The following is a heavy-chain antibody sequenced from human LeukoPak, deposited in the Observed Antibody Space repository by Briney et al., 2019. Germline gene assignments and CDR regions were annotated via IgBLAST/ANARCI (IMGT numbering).Heavy chain of an antibody. V-gene: IGHV1-18*01. CDR2: ISAYNDNT. D-gene: IGHD3-10*01. Sequence: ASVKVSCKASGYTFTSYGISWVRQAPGQGLEWMGWISAYNDNTNYAQKLQGRVTMTTDTSTSTAYMELRSLRSDDTAVYYCAREGAYKKKFDQKTLLWFGELLYTGEDYWGQGTLVTVSS. CDR1: GYTFTSYG. CDR3: AREGAYKKKFDQKTLLWFGELLYTGEDY. J-gene: IGHJ4*02.